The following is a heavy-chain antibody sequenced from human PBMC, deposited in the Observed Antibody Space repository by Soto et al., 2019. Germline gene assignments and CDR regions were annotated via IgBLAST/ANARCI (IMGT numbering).Heavy chain of an antibody. CDR1: GFTFSSYA. D-gene: IGHD5-12*01. CDR3: AKGGPTFVNYFGP. V-gene: IGHV3-23*01. Sequence: GWSLRLSCAASGFTFSSYAMSWVRQAPGKGLEWISVISNSGHSAYYADSVKGRFTISRDNSKNTLYLQIKSLRAEDTAAYYCAKGGPTFVNYFGPWGQGTLVTVSS. J-gene: IGHJ5*02. CDR2: ISNSGHSA.